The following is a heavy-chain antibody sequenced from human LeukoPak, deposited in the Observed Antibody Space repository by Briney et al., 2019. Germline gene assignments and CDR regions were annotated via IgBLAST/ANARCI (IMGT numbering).Heavy chain of an antibody. CDR2: IYYSGST. V-gene: IGHV4-61*03. J-gene: IGHJ4*02. D-gene: IGHD1-26*01. Sequence: SETLSLTCSVFGGSVSSGSYYWSWIRQSPGKGLEWIGCIYYSGSTNYNPSLRGRVAMSIDTSKNHFSLRLISVTAADTAIYYCARAPGVVGTTPFGNYWGRGTLVTVSS. CDR1: GGSVSSGSYY. CDR3: ARAPGVVGTTPFGNY.